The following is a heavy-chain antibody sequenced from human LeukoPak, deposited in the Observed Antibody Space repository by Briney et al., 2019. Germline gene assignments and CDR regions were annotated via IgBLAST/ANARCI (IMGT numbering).Heavy chain of an antibody. V-gene: IGHV3-48*02. D-gene: IGHD3-10*01. CDR3: AREELLWFGESYYYGMDV. CDR2: ISSSSSTI. CDR1: GLPFSGYA. Sequence: GGSLRLSCAASGLPFSGYAMSWVRQAPGKGLEWVSYISSSSSTIYYADSVKGRFTISRDNAKNSLYLQMNSLRDEDTALYYRAREELLWFGESYYYGMDVWGQGTTVTVSS. J-gene: IGHJ6*02.